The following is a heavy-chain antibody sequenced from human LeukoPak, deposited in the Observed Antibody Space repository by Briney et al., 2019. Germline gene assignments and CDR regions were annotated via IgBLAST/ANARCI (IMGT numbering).Heavy chain of an antibody. Sequence: ASVKVSCKASGGSFSNYVITWVRQAPGQGLEWMGWINTNTGNPTYAQGFTGRFVSSLDTSVRTAYLQISSLKAEDTAVYYCARADAATDHFDYWGQGTLVTVSS. D-gene: IGHD6-13*01. V-gene: IGHV7-4-1*02. CDR1: GGSFSNYV. CDR2: INTNTGNP. J-gene: IGHJ4*02. CDR3: ARADAATDHFDY.